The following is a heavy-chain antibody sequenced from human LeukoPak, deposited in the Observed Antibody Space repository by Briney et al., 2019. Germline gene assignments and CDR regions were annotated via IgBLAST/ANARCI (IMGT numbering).Heavy chain of an antibody. CDR3: ARDKGSGGEK. CDR1: GGSFSGYY. CDR2: INHSGST. V-gene: IGHV4-34*01. J-gene: IGHJ4*02. Sequence: SETLSLTCTVDGGSFSGYYWSWIRQPPGKGLEWIGEINHSGSTNYNPSLKSRVTISVDTSKNQFSLKLSSVTAADTAVYYCARDKGSGGEKWGQGTLVTVSS. D-gene: IGHD3-16*01.